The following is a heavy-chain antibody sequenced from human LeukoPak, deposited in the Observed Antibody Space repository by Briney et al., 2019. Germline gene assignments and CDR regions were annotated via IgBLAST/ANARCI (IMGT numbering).Heavy chain of an antibody. V-gene: IGHV4-38-2*02. Sequence: SETLSLTCTVSGYSISSGYYWGWIRQPPGKGLEWIGSIYHSGSTYYNPSLKSRVTISVDTSKNQFSLKLSSVTAADTAVYYCASDTDSDAFDIWGQGTMVTVSS. CDR2: IYHSGST. CDR3: ASDTDSDAFDI. J-gene: IGHJ3*02. CDR1: GYSISSGYY.